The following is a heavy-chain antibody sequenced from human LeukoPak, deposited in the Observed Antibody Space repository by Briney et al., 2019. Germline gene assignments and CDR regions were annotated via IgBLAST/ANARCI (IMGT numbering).Heavy chain of an antibody. Sequence: AGGSLRLSCAASGFTFSSYEMNWVRRAPGKGLEWVSYISSSGTTIYYADSVKGRFTISRDNTKNSLFLQMNSLGADDTAVYYCARETRSGGSYFVYWGQGTLVTVSS. CDR2: ISSSGTTI. J-gene: IGHJ4*02. CDR1: GFTFSSYE. D-gene: IGHD1-26*01. V-gene: IGHV3-48*03. CDR3: ARETRSGGSYFVY.